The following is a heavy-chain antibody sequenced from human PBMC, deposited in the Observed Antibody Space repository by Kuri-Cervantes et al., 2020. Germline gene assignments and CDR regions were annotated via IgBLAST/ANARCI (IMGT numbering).Heavy chain of an antibody. CDR1: GFTFRSSA. Sequence: GGSLRLSCAASGFTFRSSAMHWVRQAPDKGLEWVTVISFDGSIQYYTDSVKGRFTISRDNSKNTLHLQMSSLRLEDTAVYFCARGSSTGWFVNWGQGSLVTVSS. CDR3: ARGSSTGWFVN. V-gene: IGHV3-30-3*01. J-gene: IGHJ4*02. CDR2: ISFDGSIQ. D-gene: IGHD6-19*01.